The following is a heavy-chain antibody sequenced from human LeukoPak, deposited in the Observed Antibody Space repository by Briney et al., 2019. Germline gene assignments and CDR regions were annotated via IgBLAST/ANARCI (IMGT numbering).Heavy chain of an antibody. CDR2: IGGSRANT. D-gene: IGHD4/OR15-4a*01. CDR3: TKDRDDYGDPESFDF. Sequence: GGSLRLSCAASGFTFSNFAMNWVRQAPGKGLGWVSGIGGSRANTYYADSVRGRFTISRDNSKNTLYLQMNSLGPEDTAVYYCTKDRDDYGDPESFDFWGQGTMVTVSS. J-gene: IGHJ3*01. V-gene: IGHV3-23*01. CDR1: GFTFSNFA.